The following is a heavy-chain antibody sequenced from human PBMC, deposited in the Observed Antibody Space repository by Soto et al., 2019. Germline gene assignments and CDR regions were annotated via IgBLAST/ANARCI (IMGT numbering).Heavy chain of an antibody. Sequence: SETLSLTCTVSGGSISSYYWSWIRQPPGKGLEWIGYIYCSVSTNYNPSLKSRVTISVDTSKNQFSLKLSSVNAADTAVYYCAREGITMVRGVRADLYGTEVLGKGNTVTVS. V-gene: IGHV4-59*01. D-gene: IGHD3-10*01. CDR1: GGSISSYY. CDR3: AREGITMVRGVRADLYGTEV. CDR2: IYCSVST. J-gene: IGHJ6*04.